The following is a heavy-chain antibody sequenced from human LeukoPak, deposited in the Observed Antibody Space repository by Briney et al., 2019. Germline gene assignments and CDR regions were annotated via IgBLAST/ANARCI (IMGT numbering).Heavy chain of an antibody. CDR2: IWYDGSNK. D-gene: IGHD3-3*01. CDR3: ARDLGSLPTIFGVVIQRYYYYYGMDV. J-gene: IGHJ6*02. CDR1: GFTFSSYG. Sequence: GGSLRLSCAASGFTFSSYGMHWVRQAPGKGLERVAVIWYDGSNKYYADSVKGRFTISRDNSKNTLYLQMNSLRAEDTAVYYCARDLGSLPTIFGVVIQRYYYYYGMDVWGQGTTVTVSS. V-gene: IGHV3-33*01.